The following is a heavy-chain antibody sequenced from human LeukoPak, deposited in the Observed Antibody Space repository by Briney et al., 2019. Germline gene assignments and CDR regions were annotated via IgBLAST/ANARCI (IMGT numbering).Heavy chain of an antibody. CDR2: ISSSGSTI. CDR1: GFTFSDYY. J-gene: IGHJ6*02. V-gene: IGHV3-11*01. CDR3: ARVDIVVVPAAMFYYYYGMDV. D-gene: IGHD2-2*03. Sequence: GGSLRLSCAASGFTFSDYYMSWIRQAPGKGLEWVSYISSSGSTIYYADPVKGRFTISRDNAKNSLYLQMNSLRAEDTAVYYCARVDIVVVPAAMFYYYYGMDVWGQGTTVTVSS.